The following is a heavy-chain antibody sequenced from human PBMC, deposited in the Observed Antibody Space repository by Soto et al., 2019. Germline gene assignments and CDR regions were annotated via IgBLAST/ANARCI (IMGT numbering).Heavy chain of an antibody. CDR2: IIPIFGTA. CDR3: ARSAGYCSGGSCYPSDY. Sequence: QVQLVQSGAEVKKPGSSVKVSCKASGGTFSSYAISWVRQAPGQGLEWMGGIIPIFGTANYAQKFQGRVTITADESTSTAYMELSSLRSEDTAVYYCARSAGYCSGGSCYPSDYWGQGTLVTVSS. J-gene: IGHJ4*02. V-gene: IGHV1-69*01. CDR1: GGTFSSYA. D-gene: IGHD2-15*01.